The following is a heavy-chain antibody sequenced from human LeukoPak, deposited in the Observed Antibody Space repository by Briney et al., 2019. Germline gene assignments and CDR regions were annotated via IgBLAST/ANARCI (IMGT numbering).Heavy chain of an antibody. D-gene: IGHD6-13*01. CDR1: GFTFSSYA. CDR2: ISGSGGST. Sequence: GGSLRLSCAASGFTFSSYAMSWVRQAPGKGLEWVSAISGSGGSTYYADSVKGRFTISSDNSKNTLYLQMNSLRAEDTAVYYCAKGLLRIAAAGSDYWGQGTLVTASS. V-gene: IGHV3-23*01. J-gene: IGHJ4*02. CDR3: AKGLLRIAAAGSDY.